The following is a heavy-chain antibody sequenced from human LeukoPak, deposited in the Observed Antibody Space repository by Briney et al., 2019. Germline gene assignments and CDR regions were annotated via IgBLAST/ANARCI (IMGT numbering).Heavy chain of an antibody. V-gene: IGHV1-2*04. J-gene: IGHJ4*02. D-gene: IGHD6-13*01. Sequence: ASVKVSCKASGYTFTGYYMHWVRQAPGQGLEWMGWINPNSGGTNYAQKFQGWVTMTRDTSISTAYMELSRLRSDDTAVYYCARDRGQQLDAWNLLMDYWGQGTLVTVSS. CDR1: GYTFTGYY. CDR2: INPNSGGT. CDR3: ARDRGQQLDAWNLLMDY.